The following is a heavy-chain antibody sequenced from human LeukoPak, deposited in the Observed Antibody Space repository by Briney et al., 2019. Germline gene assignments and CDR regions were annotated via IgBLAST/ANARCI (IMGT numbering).Heavy chain of an antibody. D-gene: IGHD6-19*01. CDR1: GFTFSSYA. V-gene: IGHV3-23*01. CDR3: ARNTHSSGWYVLFY. J-gene: IGHJ4*02. Sequence: GGSLRLSCAASGFTFSSYAMSWVRQAPGKGLEWVSSISYGGGNTYYADSVKGRFTISRDNSKNTLYLQMNSLRAEDTAVYYCARNTHSSGWYVLFYWGQGTLVTVSS. CDR2: ISYGGGNT.